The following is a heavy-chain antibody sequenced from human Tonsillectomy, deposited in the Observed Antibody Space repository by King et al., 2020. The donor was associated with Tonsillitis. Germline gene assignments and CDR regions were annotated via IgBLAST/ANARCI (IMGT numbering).Heavy chain of an antibody. D-gene: IGHD2-2*01. J-gene: IGHJ6*03. CDR1: GFSLSNARMG. V-gene: IGHV2-26*01. CDR2: IFSNDEK. CDR3: ARRGGVFCTSTSCSYYYCYREV. Sequence: TLKESGPVLVKPTETLTLTCTVSGFSLSNARMGVSWIRQPPGKALEWLAHIFSNDEKSYSTSLKSRLTISKDTSKSQVVLTMTNMDPVDTATYYCARRGGVFCTSTSCSYYYCYREVWGKGPTAPVSS.